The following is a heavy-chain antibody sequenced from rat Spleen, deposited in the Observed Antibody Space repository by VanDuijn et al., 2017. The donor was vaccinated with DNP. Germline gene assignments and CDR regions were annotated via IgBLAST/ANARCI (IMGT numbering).Heavy chain of an antibody. CDR1: GFTFSNYA. V-gene: IGHV5-25*01. D-gene: IGHD1-10*01. J-gene: IGHJ2*01. Sequence: EVQLVESGGGLVQPGRSLKLSCAASGFTFSNYAMAWVRQAPTKGLEWVASISTSGGSTYYRDSVKGRFTVSRDNSNRTLYLQMDSLRSEDTAIYYCSRATSTEDYFDFWGQGVMVTVSS. CDR2: ISTSGGST. CDR3: SRATSTEDYFDF.